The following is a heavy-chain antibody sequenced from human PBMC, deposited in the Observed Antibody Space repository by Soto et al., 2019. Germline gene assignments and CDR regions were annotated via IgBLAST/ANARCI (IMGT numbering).Heavy chain of an antibody. D-gene: IGHD2-2*01. Sequence: SETLSLTCAVYGGSFSGYYWSWIRQPPGKGLEWIGEINHSGSTNYNPSLKSRVTISVDTSKNQFSLKLSSVTAAHTAVYYCARAVYCSSTSCSTGFDYWGQGTLVTVSS. CDR3: ARAVYCSSTSCSTGFDY. J-gene: IGHJ4*02. V-gene: IGHV4-34*01. CDR2: INHSGST. CDR1: GGSFSGYY.